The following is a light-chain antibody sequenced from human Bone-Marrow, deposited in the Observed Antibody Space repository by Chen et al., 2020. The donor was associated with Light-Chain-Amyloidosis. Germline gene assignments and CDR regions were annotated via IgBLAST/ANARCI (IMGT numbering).Light chain of an antibody. CDR3: QSADSSGTYEVI. CDR1: VLPKKY. J-gene: IGLJ2*01. V-gene: IGLV3-25*03. Sequence: SYDLTHPPSVSVSPGQTARFPCSGDVLPKKYAYWYQQKPGQAPVLVIHRETERPSGITERFSGSSSGTTDTLTISGVQAEDEADYHCQSADSSGTYEVIFGGGTKLTVL. CDR2: RET.